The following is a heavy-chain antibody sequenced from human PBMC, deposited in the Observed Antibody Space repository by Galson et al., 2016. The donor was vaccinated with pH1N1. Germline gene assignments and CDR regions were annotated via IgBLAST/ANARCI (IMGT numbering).Heavy chain of an antibody. D-gene: IGHD3-10*01. CDR2: ISRSGSSI. Sequence: SLRLSCAASGFIFSAYEMNWVRQAPGKGLEWVSYISRSGSSIYYADSVKGRFTISRDNAKNSLSLQINSPRAEDTAVYYCARDRRLRAVIVLPPYYYYLDVWGKGTTVTVSS. CDR3: ARDRRLRAVIVLPPYYYYLDV. CDR1: GFIFSAYE. V-gene: IGHV3-48*03. J-gene: IGHJ6*03.